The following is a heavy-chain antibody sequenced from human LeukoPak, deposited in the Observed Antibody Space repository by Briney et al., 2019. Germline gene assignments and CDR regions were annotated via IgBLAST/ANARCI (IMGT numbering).Heavy chain of an antibody. CDR2: ISSSSNYI. V-gene: IGHV3-21*01. CDR3: AKLEYSSSSPWDY. J-gene: IGHJ4*02. D-gene: IGHD6-6*01. CDR1: GFTFSSYN. Sequence: GGSLRLSCAASGFTFSSYNMNWVRQAPGKGLEWVSSISSSSNYINYADSVKGRFTISRDNAKNSLYLRMNSLRAEDTAVYYCAKLEYSSSSPWDYWGQGTLVTVPS.